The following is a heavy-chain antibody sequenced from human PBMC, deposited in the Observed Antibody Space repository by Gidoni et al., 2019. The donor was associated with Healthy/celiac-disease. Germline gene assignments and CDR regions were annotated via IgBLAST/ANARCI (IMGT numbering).Heavy chain of an antibody. D-gene: IGHD3-16*02. CDR1: GGSISSYY. CDR2: IYYSGST. Sequence: QVQLQESGPGLVKPSETLSLTCTVSGGSISSYYWSWTRQPPGKGLEWIGYIYYSGSTNYNPSLKSRVTISVDTSKNQFSLKLSSVTAADTAVYYCARTPGELSSSPFDYWGQGTLVTVSS. CDR3: ARTPGELSSSPFDY. J-gene: IGHJ4*02. V-gene: IGHV4-59*01.